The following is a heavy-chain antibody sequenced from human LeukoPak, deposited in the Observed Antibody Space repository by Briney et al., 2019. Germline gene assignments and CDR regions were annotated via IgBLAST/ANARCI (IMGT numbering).Heavy chain of an antibody. CDR3: ASLILTGYSPTHNWFDP. CDR2: IIPIFGTA. D-gene: IGHD3-9*01. Sequence: SVKVSCKASGGTFSSYAISWVRQAPGQGLEWMGGIIPIFGTANYAQKFQGRVTITADESTSTAYMELSSLRSEDTAVYYCASLILTGYSPTHNWFDPWGQGTLVTVSS. CDR1: GGTFSSYA. J-gene: IGHJ5*02. V-gene: IGHV1-69*01.